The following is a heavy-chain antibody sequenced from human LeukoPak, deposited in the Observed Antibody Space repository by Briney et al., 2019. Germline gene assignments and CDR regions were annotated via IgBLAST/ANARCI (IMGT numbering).Heavy chain of an antibody. CDR1: GYTFTGYG. J-gene: IGHJ4*02. D-gene: IGHD3-22*01. CDR2: ISAYNGNT. V-gene: IGHV1-18*01. Sequence: ASVKVSCKASGYTFTGYGISWVRQAPGQGLEWMGWISAYNGNTNYAQKLQGRVTMTTDTSTSTAYMELRSLRSDDTAVYYCARRARLYYDSSGYPDYWGQGTLVTVSS. CDR3: ARRARLYYDSSGYPDY.